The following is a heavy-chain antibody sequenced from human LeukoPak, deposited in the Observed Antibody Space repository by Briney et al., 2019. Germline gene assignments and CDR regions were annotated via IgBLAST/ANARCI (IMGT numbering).Heavy chain of an antibody. J-gene: IGHJ4*02. Sequence: ASVKVSCKASGYTFTGYYMHWVRQAPGQGLEWMGWINPNSGGTNYAQKFQGRVTMTRDTSISTAYMELSRLRSDDTAVYYCAREKIVVVLAAITVNPFDYWGQGTLVTVSS. D-gene: IGHD2-2*02. CDR1: GYTFTGYY. CDR2: INPNSGGT. V-gene: IGHV1-2*02. CDR3: AREKIVVVLAAITVNPFDY.